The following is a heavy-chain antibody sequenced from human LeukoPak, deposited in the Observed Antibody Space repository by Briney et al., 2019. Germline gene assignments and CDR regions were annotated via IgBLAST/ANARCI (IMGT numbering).Heavy chain of an antibody. V-gene: IGHV3-30-3*01. D-gene: IGHD3-10*01. J-gene: IGHJ5*02. Sequence: GGSLRLSCAASGFAFSSYAMYCVRQAPGKGLEWVAVISYDESNKYYADSLEGRFTISRDNSKNTLYLQMNRLRAEDTAVYYCAREFWLDHYGSRSVGEFDPWGQGTLVTVSS. CDR3: AREFWLDHYGSRSVGEFDP. CDR1: GFAFSSYA. CDR2: ISYDESNK.